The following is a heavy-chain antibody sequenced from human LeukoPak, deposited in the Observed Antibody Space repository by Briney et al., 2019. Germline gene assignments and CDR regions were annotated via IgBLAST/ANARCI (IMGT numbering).Heavy chain of an antibody. CDR3: ARDNPKGSNSLDY. Sequence: SVKVSCKASGGTFSSYAISWVRQAPGQGLEWMGGIIPIFGTANYAQKFQGRVTITADESTSTAYMELSSLRSEDTAVYFCARDNPKGSNSLDYWGQGTLVTVSS. J-gene: IGHJ4*02. D-gene: IGHD4-11*01. V-gene: IGHV1-69*13. CDR1: GGTFSSYA. CDR2: IIPIFGTA.